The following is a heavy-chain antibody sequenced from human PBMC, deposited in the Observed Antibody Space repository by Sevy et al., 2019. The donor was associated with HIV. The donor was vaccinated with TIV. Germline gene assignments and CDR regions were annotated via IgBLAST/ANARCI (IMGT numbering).Heavy chain of an antibody. V-gene: IGHV3-21*06. J-gene: IGHJ5*02. Sequence: GGSLRLSCRGSGFTFSTYTIHWVRQAPGKGLEWVSSISRSSVTYYADSVRGRFTFSRDDAKSSVYLEMSSLRDEDTAVYYCAREAYYYDSREENWFDPWGQGTLVTVSS. CDR2: ISRSSVT. D-gene: IGHD3-22*01. CDR3: AREAYYYDSREENWFDP. CDR1: GFTFSTYT.